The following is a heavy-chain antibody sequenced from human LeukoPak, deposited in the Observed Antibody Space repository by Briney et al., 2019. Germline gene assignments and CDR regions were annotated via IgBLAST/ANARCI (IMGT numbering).Heavy chain of an antibody. D-gene: IGHD4-17*01. Sequence: PGGSLRLSCGTSGFTFSHYGIHWVRQAPGKGLEWVASIWYDGSNKYHADSVKGRFTISRDNSKNTVYLEMISLRVEGTAVYYCARNYGDYYYYFYGMDVWGKGTTVTVSS. CDR1: GFTFSHYG. CDR2: IWYDGSNK. V-gene: IGHV3-33*01. CDR3: ARNYGDYYYYFYGMDV. J-gene: IGHJ6*04.